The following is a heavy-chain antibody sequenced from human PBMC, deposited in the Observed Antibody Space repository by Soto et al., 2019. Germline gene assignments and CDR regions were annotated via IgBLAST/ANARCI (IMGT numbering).Heavy chain of an antibody. J-gene: IGHJ4*02. V-gene: IGHV3-74*01. Sequence: EVQLVESGGGLVQPGGSLRLSCAASGFTFRSYWLHWVRQAPGKGLVWVSRINGDGSSTSYADSVKGRFTISRDNAKNTLYLQMNSLRAEDTAVYYCARARGYSYENYFDYWGQGTLVTVSS. CDR2: INGDGSST. D-gene: IGHD5-18*01. CDR3: ARARGYSYENYFDY. CDR1: GFTFRSYW.